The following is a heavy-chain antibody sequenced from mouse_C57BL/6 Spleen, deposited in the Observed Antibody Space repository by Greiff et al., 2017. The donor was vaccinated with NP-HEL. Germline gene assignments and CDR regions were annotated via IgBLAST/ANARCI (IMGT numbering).Heavy chain of an antibody. D-gene: IGHD4-1*01. V-gene: IGHV1-18*01. CDR1: GYTFTDYN. CDR3: ARTLGGYWYFDV. J-gene: IGHJ1*03. CDR2: INPNNGGT. Sequence: VQLQQSGPELVKPGASVKIPCKASGYTFTDYNMDWVKQSHGKSLEWIGDINPNNGGTIYNQKFKGKATLTVDKSSSTAYMELRSLTSEDTAVYYCARTLGGYWYFDVWGTGTTVTVSS.